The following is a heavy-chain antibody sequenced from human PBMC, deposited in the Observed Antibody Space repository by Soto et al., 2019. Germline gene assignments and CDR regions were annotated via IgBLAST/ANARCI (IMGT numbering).Heavy chain of an antibody. CDR3: ARCSSTSCYKSYFDY. D-gene: IGHD2-2*02. V-gene: IGHV1-18*01. Sequence: PSVKVSCKASGYTFTSYGISCVRHSPGQGLEWMGWISAYNGNTNYAQKLQGRVAMTTDTSTSTAYMELRSLRSDDTAVYYCARCSSTSCYKSYFDYWGQGTLVTVSS. J-gene: IGHJ4*02. CDR1: GYTFTSYG. CDR2: ISAYNGNT.